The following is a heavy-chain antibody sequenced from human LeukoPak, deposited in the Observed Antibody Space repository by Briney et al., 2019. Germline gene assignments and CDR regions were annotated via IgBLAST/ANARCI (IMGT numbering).Heavy chain of an antibody. CDR1: GGSISSYY. V-gene: IGHV4-59*12. Sequence: SETLSLTCTVSGGSISSYYWSWIRQPPGKGLEWIGYTYYSGSTYYNPSLKSRVTISVDTSKNQFSLKLSSVTAADTAVYYCARDRGPYSGYDSYYFDYWGQGTLVTDSS. D-gene: IGHD5-12*01. CDR3: ARDRGPYSGYDSYYFDY. J-gene: IGHJ4*02. CDR2: TYYSGST.